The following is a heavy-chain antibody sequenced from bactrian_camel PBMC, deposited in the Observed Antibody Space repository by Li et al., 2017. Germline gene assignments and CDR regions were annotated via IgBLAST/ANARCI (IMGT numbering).Heavy chain of an antibody. Sequence: VQLVESGGGSVQAGGSLRLSCVVQDNLYRRIPMGWFRQAPGEEREGVASIHTGDKSTEYADSVKDRFTVSWDKSKNTMYLQMDSLKPEVTAKYYCAMAHGGGWAILDILQYIYWGQGTQVTVS. V-gene: IGHV3S54*01. CDR2: IHTGDKST. J-gene: IGHJ4*01. D-gene: IGHD7*01. CDR1: DNLYRRIP. CDR3: AMAHGGGWAILDILQYIY.